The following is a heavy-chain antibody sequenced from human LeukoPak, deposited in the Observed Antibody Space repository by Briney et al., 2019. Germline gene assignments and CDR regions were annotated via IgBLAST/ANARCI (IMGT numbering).Heavy chain of an antibody. D-gene: IGHD1-26*01. J-gene: IGHJ3*02. CDR3: ASELYSGSYYDFPTNAFDI. CDR2: ISSSGSTI. Sequence: GGSLRLSCAASGFTFSDYYMSWIRQAPGKGLEWVSYISSSGSTIYYADSVKGRFTISRDNAKNSLYLQMNSLRAEDTAVYYCASELYSGSYYDFPTNAFDIWGQGTMVTVSS. CDR1: GFTFSDYY. V-gene: IGHV3-11*04.